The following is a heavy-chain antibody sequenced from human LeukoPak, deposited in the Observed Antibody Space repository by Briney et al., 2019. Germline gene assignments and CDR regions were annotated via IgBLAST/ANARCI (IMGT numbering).Heavy chain of an antibody. Sequence: GGSLRLSCAASGFTFSSYGMSWVRQAPGKGLEWVSAISGSGGSTYYADSVKGRFTISRDNSKDTLYLQMNSLRAEDTAVYYCARRAGAYSHPYDYWGQGTLVTVSS. CDR1: GFTFSSYG. D-gene: IGHD4/OR15-4a*01. J-gene: IGHJ4*02. V-gene: IGHV3-23*01. CDR2: ISGSGGST. CDR3: ARRAGAYSHPYDY.